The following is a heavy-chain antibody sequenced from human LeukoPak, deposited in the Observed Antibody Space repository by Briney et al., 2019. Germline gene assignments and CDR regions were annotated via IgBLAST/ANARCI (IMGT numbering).Heavy chain of an antibody. CDR3: ARGSYYYDSSGSWFDY. CDR2: ISSSGSTI. D-gene: IGHD3-22*01. V-gene: IGHV3-48*03. CDR1: GFTFSSYE. Sequence: GGSLRLSCAASGFTFSSYEMNWVRQAPGKGLEWVSYISSSGSTIYYADSVKGRFTISRDNAKNSLYLQMNSLRAEDTAVYYCARGSYYYDSSGSWFDYWGQGTLVTVSS. J-gene: IGHJ4*02.